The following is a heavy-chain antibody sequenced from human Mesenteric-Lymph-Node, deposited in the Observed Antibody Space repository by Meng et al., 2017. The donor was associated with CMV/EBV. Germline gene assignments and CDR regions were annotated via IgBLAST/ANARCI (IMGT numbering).Heavy chain of an antibody. V-gene: IGHV4-31*03. CDR1: GGSISSDGYY. J-gene: IGHJ5*02. D-gene: IGHD6-13*01. CDR3: ARDLKLGMAAAEFDT. Sequence: SETLSLTCSVSGGSISSDGYYWSWIRHHPRTGLEWIGNIYYSESTQYNPSLGSRVTISVDTSKDQFSLKLNSVTAADTAVYFCARDLKLGMAAAEFDTWGQGTLVTVSS. CDR2: IYYSEST.